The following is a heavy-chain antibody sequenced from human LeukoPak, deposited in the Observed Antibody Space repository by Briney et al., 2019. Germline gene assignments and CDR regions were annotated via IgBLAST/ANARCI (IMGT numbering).Heavy chain of an antibody. V-gene: IGHV4-39*01. Sequence: PSETLSLTCTVSGGSISSSSYYWGWIRQPPGKGLEWIGSIYYSGSTYYNPSLKSRVTISVDTSKNQFSLKLSSVTAADTAVYYCARHHMDTAMARGYFDLWGRGTLVTVSS. CDR2: IYYSGST. D-gene: IGHD5-18*01. CDR3: ARHHMDTAMARGYFDL. CDR1: GGSISSSSYY. J-gene: IGHJ2*01.